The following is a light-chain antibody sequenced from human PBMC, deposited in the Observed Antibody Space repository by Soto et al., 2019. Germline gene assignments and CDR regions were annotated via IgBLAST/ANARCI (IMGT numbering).Light chain of an antibody. CDR2: GAS. CDR3: QQYRGSPRT. V-gene: IGKV3-20*01. Sequence: EILLTQSPGTLSLSPGERATLSCRASQSINNNYLAWYQQKRGQDPRLLIYGASSRATGIPDRFSGSGSGTDFTLTISRLEPEDFAVYYCQQYRGSPRTFGQGTKVEIK. J-gene: IGKJ1*01. CDR1: QSINNNY.